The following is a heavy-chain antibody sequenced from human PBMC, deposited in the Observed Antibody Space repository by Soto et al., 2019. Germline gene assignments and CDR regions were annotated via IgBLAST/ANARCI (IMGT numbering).Heavy chain of an antibody. J-gene: IGHJ6*02. CDR3: AREAYNWNYNYYYYYGMDV. CDR1: GDSVSSNSAA. V-gene: IGHV6-1*01. Sequence: PSQTLSLTCAISGDSVSSNSAAWNWIRQSPSRGLEWLGRTYYRSKWYNDYAVSVKSRITINPDTSKNQFSLQLNSVTPEDTAVYYCAREAYNWNYNYYYYYGMDVWGQGTTVTVS. D-gene: IGHD1-7*01. CDR2: TYYRSKWYN.